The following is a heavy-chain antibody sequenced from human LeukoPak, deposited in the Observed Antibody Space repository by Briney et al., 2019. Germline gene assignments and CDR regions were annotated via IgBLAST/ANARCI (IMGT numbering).Heavy chain of an antibody. CDR1: GFTFSSYG. CDR3: TTDSSLLNY. D-gene: IGHD2-2*01. Sequence: GRSLRLSCAASGFTFSSYGMHWVRQAPGKGLEWVAVIWYDGSNKYYADSVKGRFTISRDNSKNTLYLQMNSLRAEDTAVYYCTTDSSLLNYWGQGTLVTVSS. J-gene: IGHJ4*02. CDR2: IWYDGSNK. V-gene: IGHV3-33*01.